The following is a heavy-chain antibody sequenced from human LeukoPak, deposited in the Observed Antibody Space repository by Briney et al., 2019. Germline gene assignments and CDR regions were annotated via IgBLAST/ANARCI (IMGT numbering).Heavy chain of an antibody. J-gene: IGHJ3*02. V-gene: IGHV3-33*03. D-gene: IGHD2-2*01. CDR1: GFTFSSYG. CDR3: ATRRYTCSSTSCYYTNDAFDI. Sequence: PGRSLRLSCAASGFTFSSYGMHWVRQAPGKGLEWVAVIWYGGSNKYYADSVKGRFTISRDNAKNSLYLQMNSLRAEDTAVYYCATRRYTCSSTSCYYTNDAFDIWGQGTTVTVSS. CDR2: IWYGGSNK.